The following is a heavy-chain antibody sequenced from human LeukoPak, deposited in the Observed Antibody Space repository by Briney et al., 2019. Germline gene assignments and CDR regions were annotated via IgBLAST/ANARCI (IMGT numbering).Heavy chain of an antibody. D-gene: IGHD4-17*01. V-gene: IGHV4-4*07. CDR3: ASARVTTHFDY. J-gene: IGHJ4*02. Sequence: SETLSLTCTVSGGSISSYYWSWIRQPAGKGLEWIGRIYTSGSTNYNPSLKSRVTMSVDTSKNLFSLRLSSVTAADTAVYYCASARVTTHFDYWGQGTLVTVSS. CDR2: IYTSGST. CDR1: GGSISSYY.